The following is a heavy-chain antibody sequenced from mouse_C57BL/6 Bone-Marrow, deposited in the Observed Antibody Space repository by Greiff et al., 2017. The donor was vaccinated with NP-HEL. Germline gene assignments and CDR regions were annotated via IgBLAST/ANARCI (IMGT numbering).Heavy chain of an antibody. D-gene: IGHD1-1*01. CDR3: VRHRGYYYGSFAY. CDR1: GFSFNTYA. CDR2: IRSKSNNYAT. J-gene: IGHJ3*01. Sequence: EVKLVESGGGLVQPKGSLKLSCAASGFSFNTYAMNWVRQAPGKGLEWVARIRSKSNNYATYYADSVKDRFTISRDDSESMLYLQMNNLKTEDTAMYYCVRHRGYYYGSFAYWGQGTLVTVSA. V-gene: IGHV10-1*01.